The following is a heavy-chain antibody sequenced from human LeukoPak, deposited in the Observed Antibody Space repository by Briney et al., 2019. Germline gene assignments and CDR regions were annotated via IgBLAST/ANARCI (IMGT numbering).Heavy chain of an antibody. CDR1: EYTFTDYY. CDR3: SRGGRSGYRYFDY. CDR2: ISPNTGGT. J-gene: IGHJ4*02. V-gene: IGHV1-2*06. Sequence: ASVKVSCKXSEYTFTDYYIHWIRQAPGQGLEGMGRISPNTGGTDHAQEFRDKITMTRDTSISTAYIELSRLISDDTAVYYCSRGGRSGYRYFDYWGQGTLVTVSS. D-gene: IGHD5-18*01.